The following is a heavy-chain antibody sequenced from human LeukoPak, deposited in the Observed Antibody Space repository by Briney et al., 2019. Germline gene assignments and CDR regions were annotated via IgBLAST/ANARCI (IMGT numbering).Heavy chain of an antibody. D-gene: IGHD2-15*01. CDR2: ISGSGGST. CDR3: AKARPFGYCSGGSCYFDY. V-gene: IGHV3-23*01. CDR1: GFTFSSYA. J-gene: IGHJ4*01. Sequence: PGGSLRLSCAASGFTFSSYAMSWVRQAPGKGLEWVSAISGSGGSTYYADSVKGRFTISRDNSKNTLYLQMNSLRAEDTAVYYCAKARPFGYCSGGSCYFDYWGQEPWSPSPQ.